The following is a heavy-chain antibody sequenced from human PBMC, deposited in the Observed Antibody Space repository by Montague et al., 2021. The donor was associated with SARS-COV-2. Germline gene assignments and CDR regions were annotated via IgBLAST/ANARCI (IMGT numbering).Heavy chain of an antibody. D-gene: IGHD3-9*01. Sequence: SRRLSWAASGFTFSSYGMHWVRQAPGKGLEWVAVIWYDGSNKYYADSVKGRFTISRDNSKNTLYLQMNSLRAEDTAVYYCAREYDILTGYYFDYWGQGTLVTVSS. CDR3: AREYDILTGYYFDY. J-gene: IGHJ4*02. CDR2: IWYDGSNK. V-gene: IGHV3-33*01. CDR1: GFTFSSYG.